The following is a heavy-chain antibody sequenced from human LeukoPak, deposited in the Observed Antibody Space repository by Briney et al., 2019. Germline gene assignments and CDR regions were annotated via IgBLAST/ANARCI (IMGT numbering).Heavy chain of an antibody. CDR1: GFSLNTSGMC. CDR3: ARRTRAAHDAFDI. CDR2: IDWDDDK. V-gene: IGHV2-70*11. J-gene: IGHJ3*02. Sequence: SGPALVKPTQTLTLTCTFSGFSLNTSGMCVSWIRQPPGKALEWLARIDWDDDKYYSTSLKTRLTTSKDTSKNQVVLTMTNMDPVDTATYYCARRTRAAHDAFDIWGQGTMVTVSS. D-gene: IGHD6-6*01.